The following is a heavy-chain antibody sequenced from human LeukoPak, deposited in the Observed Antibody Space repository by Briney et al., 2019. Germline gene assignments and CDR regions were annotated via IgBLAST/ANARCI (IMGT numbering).Heavy chain of an antibody. V-gene: IGHV4-34*01. CDR1: GGSFDGFY. Sequence: SETLSLTCGVSGGSFDGFYWSWVRLPPGKGLEWIGEINHIGNTNYNPSLKSRVTMSVDTSKNHFSLKLTSVTAADTAVYFCARGPRSTISSLNSWGPGVLVTVSS. CDR3: ARGPRSTISSLNS. J-gene: IGHJ4*02. CDR2: INHIGNT. D-gene: IGHD5/OR15-5a*01.